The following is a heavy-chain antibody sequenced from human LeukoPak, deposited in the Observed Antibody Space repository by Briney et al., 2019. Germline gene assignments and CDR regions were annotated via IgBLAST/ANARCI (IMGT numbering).Heavy chain of an antibody. V-gene: IGHV1-69*04. Sequence: GASVKVSCKASGGTFSSYAISWVRQAPGQGLEWMGRIIPILGIANYAQKFQGRVTITADKSTSTAYMELSSLRSEDTAVYYCARDRGRELRADWFDPWGQGTLVTVSS. J-gene: IGHJ5*02. CDR2: IIPILGIA. CDR3: ARDRGRELRADWFDP. CDR1: GGTFSSYA. D-gene: IGHD1-26*01.